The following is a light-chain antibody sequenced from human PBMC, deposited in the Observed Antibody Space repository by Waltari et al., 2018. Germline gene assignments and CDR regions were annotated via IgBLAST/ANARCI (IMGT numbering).Light chain of an antibody. CDR3: QQRSNWPPLT. Sequence: DIVSTQSTATMSLSPGERATLSCRASLSGSNVLAWYQQNPGQAPRLLIYEASKRATGIPARFSGSGSGTDFTLTISSLEPEYFAVYYCQQRSNWPPLTFGGGTKVEIK. CDR1: LSGSNV. V-gene: IGKV3-11*01. J-gene: IGKJ4*01. CDR2: EAS.